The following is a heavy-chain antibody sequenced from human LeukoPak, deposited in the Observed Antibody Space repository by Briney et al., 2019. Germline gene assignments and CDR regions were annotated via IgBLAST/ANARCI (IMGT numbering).Heavy chain of an antibody. D-gene: IGHD3-9*01. CDR2: IRTTAEGAKYA. CDR1: GFSFTDYP. V-gene: IGHV3-48*02. CDR3: ATDKRYAFDY. J-gene: IGHJ4*02. Sequence: GGSLRLSCATSGFSFTDYPMNWVRQAPGKGLEWISNIRTTAEGAKYAYYADSVKGRVTISRDDGKNTLYLHMNSLRDDDTVLYYCATDKRYAFDYWGQGILVTASS.